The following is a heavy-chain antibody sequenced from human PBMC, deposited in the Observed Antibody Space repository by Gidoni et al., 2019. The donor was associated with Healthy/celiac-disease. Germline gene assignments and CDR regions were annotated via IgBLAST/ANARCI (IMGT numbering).Heavy chain of an antibody. Sequence: QVQLVQSGAEVRKPGSSVKVSCKASGGTFSSSAIRWVRQAPGQGLEWMGRIIPILGIANYAQKFQGRVTITADKSTSTAYMELSSLRSEDTAVYYCAGVGWSIAFDVCWFDPWGQGTLVTVSS. V-gene: IGHV1-69*09. D-gene: IGHD3-3*02. CDR2: IIPILGIA. J-gene: IGHJ5*02. CDR1: GGTFSSSA. CDR3: AGVGWSIAFDVCWFDP.